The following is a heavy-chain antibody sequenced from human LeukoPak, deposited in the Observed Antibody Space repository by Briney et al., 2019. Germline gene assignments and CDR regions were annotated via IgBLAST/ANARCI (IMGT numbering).Heavy chain of an antibody. CDR2: IKQDGSEK. J-gene: IGHJ4*02. D-gene: IGHD6-19*01. Sequence: GGSLRLSCAASGFTFSSYWMSWVRQAPGKGLVWVANIKQDGSEKYYVDSVKGRFTISRDNAKNSLYLQMNSLRAEDTAVYYCARGGDSSGWYGARYYFDYWGQGTLVTVSS. CDR1: GFTFSSYW. V-gene: IGHV3-7*01. CDR3: ARGGDSSGWYGARYYFDY.